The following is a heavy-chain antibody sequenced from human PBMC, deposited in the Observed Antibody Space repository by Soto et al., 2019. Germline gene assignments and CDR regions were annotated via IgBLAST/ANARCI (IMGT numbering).Heavy chain of an antibody. J-gene: IGHJ4*02. CDR1: GGTFSSYA. CDR2: INPNSGGT. V-gene: IGHV1-2*02. Sequence: QVQLVQSGAEVKKPGSSVKVSCKASGGTFSSYAISWVRQAPGQGLEWMGGINPNSGGTNYAQKFQGRVTMTRDTSISTAYMELSRLRSDDTAVYYCAREGPTSHCYTHWGQGTLVTVSS. CDR3: AREGPTSHCYTH. D-gene: IGHD2-2*02.